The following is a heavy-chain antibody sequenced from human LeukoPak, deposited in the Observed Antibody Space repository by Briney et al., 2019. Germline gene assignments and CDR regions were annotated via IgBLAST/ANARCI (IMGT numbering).Heavy chain of an antibody. J-gene: IGHJ4*02. D-gene: IGHD5-18*01. V-gene: IGHV3-48*03. CDR2: ISNNGGTI. Sequence: GGSLRLSCAASGFTFSGYEMNWVRQAPGKGLEWVSYISNNGGTISYADSVKGRFTISGDNAKNSLFLQMNSLRAEDTAVYYCARDAYTYGMVFDYWGQGTLVTVSS. CDR1: GFTFSGYE. CDR3: ARDAYTYGMVFDY.